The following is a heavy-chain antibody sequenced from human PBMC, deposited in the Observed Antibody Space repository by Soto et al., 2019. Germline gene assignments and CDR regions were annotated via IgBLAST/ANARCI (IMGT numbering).Heavy chain of an antibody. D-gene: IGHD3-22*01. V-gene: IGHV3-33*01. CDR2: IWFDGSNK. J-gene: IGHJ4*02. CDR1: GFIFSSYG. Sequence: SLRLSCAASGFIFSSYGMHWVRQAPGKGLEWVALIWFDGSNKYYADSVKGRFTISRDNSNNTFFLQMSSLRAEDTAVYYCARGPSGYYYYFDYWGQGTLVTVSS. CDR3: ARGPSGYYYYFDY.